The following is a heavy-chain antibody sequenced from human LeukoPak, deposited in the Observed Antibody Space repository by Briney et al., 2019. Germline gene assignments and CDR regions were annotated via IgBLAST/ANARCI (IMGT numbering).Heavy chain of an antibody. V-gene: IGHV4-31*03. D-gene: IGHD3-10*01. J-gene: IGHJ4*02. CDR2: IYYSGST. CDR1: GGSISSGDYY. Sequence: SETLSLTCTVSGGSISSGDYYWTWIRQHPGKGLEWIGYIYYSGSTYYNPSLKSRVTISVDTSKNQFSLKLSSVTAADTAVYYCARGIDPTYYYGSGSKYYFDYWGQGTLVTVSS. CDR3: ARGIDPTYYYGSGSKYYFDY.